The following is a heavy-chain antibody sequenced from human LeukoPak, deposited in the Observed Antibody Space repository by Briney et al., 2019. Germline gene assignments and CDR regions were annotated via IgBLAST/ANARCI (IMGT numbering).Heavy chain of an antibody. V-gene: IGHV3-23*01. Sequence: GGSLRLSCAASGFTFSSYAMSWVRQAPGKGLEWVSTITCTGGSTYYADSVRGRFTISRDNSKNTLYLQMNSLRAEDTAVYYCAKLGNSNPLRLPFDYWGREPWSPSPQ. J-gene: IGHJ4*02. D-gene: IGHD4-23*01. CDR1: GFTFSSYA. CDR3: AKLGNSNPLRLPFDY. CDR2: ITCTGGST.